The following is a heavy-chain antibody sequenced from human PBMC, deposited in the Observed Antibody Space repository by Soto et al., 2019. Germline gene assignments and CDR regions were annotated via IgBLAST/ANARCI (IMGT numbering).Heavy chain of an antibody. Sequence: GGSLRLSCAASGFTFSSYSMNWVRQAPGKGLEWVSSISSSSSYIYYADSVKGRFTISRDNAKNSLYLQMNSLRAEDTAVYYCARDKKALDFLNSGADYWGQGTLVTVSS. J-gene: IGHJ4*02. CDR1: GFTFSSYS. CDR3: ARDKKALDFLNSGADY. D-gene: IGHD1-7*01. V-gene: IGHV3-21*01. CDR2: ISSSSSYI.